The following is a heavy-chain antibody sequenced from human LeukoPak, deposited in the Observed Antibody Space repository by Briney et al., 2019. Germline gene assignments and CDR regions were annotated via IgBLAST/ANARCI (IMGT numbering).Heavy chain of an antibody. J-gene: IGHJ3*02. D-gene: IGHD3-22*01. V-gene: IGHV3-30-3*02. CDR3: AKRVYYDSSGYSWPLGAFDI. CDR1: GFTFSSYA. Sequence: GGSLRLSCAASGFTFSSYAMHWVRQAPGKGLEWVAVISYDGSNKYYADSVKGRFTISRDNSKNTLYLQMNSLRAEDTAVYYCAKRVYYDSSGYSWPLGAFDIWGQGTMVTVSS. CDR2: ISYDGSNK.